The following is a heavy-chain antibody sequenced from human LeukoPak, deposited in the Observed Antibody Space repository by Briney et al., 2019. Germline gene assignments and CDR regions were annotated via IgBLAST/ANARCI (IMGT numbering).Heavy chain of an antibody. CDR1: GGSFSGYY. D-gene: IGHD2-2*01. CDR3: ARLANIVVVPAARDAFDI. Sequence: PSETLSLTCAVYGGSFSGYYWSWIRQPPGKGLEWIGEINHSGSTNYNPSLKSRVTISVDTSKNQFSLKLSSVTAADTAVYYCARLANIVVVPAARDAFDIWGQGTMVTVSS. CDR2: INHSGST. V-gene: IGHV4-34*01. J-gene: IGHJ3*02.